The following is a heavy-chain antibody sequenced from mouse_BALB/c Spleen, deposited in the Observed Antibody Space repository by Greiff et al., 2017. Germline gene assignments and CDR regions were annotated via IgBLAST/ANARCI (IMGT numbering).Heavy chain of an antibody. CDR2: ISSGSSTI. CDR1: GFTFSSFG. V-gene: IGHV5-17*02. CDR3: ARRGDGYYVGAMDY. J-gene: IGHJ4*01. Sequence: EVKLMESGGGLVQPGGSRKLSCAASGFTFSSFGMHWVRQAPEKGLEWVAYISSGSSTIYYADTVKGRFTISRDNPKNTLFLQMTSLRSEDTAMYYCARRGDGYYVGAMDYWGQGTSVTVSS. D-gene: IGHD2-3*01.